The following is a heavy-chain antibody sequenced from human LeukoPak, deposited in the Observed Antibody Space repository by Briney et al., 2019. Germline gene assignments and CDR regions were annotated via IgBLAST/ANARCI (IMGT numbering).Heavy chain of an antibody. J-gene: IGHJ4*02. Sequence: GGSLRLSCAASGFIFSDHHMDWVRQAPGKGLEWVGLSRRKANSYTTEYAPSVKDRFTISRDDSKNSLYLQMNSLKTEDTAVYYCARRMTSNRYFDYWGQGTLVIVSS. CDR1: GFIFSDHH. D-gene: IGHD1-14*01. CDR2: SRRKANSYTT. CDR3: ARRMTSNRYFDY. V-gene: IGHV3-72*01.